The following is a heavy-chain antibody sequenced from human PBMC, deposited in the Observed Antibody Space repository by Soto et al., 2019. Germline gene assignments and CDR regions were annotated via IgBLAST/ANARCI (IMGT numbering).Heavy chain of an antibody. J-gene: IGHJ4*02. D-gene: IGHD2-2*01. Sequence: ETLSLTCTVSGGYISSYYWTWIRQPPGKGLEWIGYIYYSGSTNHNPSLKSRVTMSIDTSKNQFSLKLSSVTAADTAVYYCARAFGSTMPSLFWGQGTLVTVSS. CDR1: GGYISSYY. CDR2: IYYSGST. CDR3: ARAFGSTMPSLF. V-gene: IGHV4-59*01.